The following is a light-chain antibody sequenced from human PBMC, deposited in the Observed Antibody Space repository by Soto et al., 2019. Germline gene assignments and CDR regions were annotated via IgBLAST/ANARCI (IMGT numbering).Light chain of an antibody. V-gene: IGKV1-5*01. CDR1: QSISSW. J-gene: IGKJ1*01. CDR2: DDS. CDR3: QQYNTYWK. Sequence: DIQMTHSPPTLYASAVDTVNITCRASQSISSWLAWYQQKPGKAPKLLIYDDSSLESGVPSRFSGSGSGTEFTLTINSLQPDDFTTYYCQQYNTYWKVGKGHQVDIK.